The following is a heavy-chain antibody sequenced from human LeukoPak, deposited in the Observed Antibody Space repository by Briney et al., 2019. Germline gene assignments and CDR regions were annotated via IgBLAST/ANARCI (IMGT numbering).Heavy chain of an antibody. J-gene: IGHJ4*02. V-gene: IGHV1-18*01. CDR1: GYTFTSCG. D-gene: IGHD3-10*01. CDR2: ISAYNGNT. CDR3: ARALRMVRDLTPSGY. Sequence: GASVKVSCKASGYTFTSCGISWVRQAPGQGLEWMGWISAYNGNTNYAQKLQGRVTMTTDTSTSTAYMELRSLRSDDTAVYYCARALRMVRDLTPSGYWGQGTLVTVSS.